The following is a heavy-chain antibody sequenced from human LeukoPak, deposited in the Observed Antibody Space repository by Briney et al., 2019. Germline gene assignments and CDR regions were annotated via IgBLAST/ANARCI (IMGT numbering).Heavy chain of an antibody. D-gene: IGHD6-19*01. V-gene: IGHV3-23*01. Sequence: PGGSLRLSCAASGFTFSDYYMSWIRQAPGKGLEGVSAISGSGGSTYYADSVKGRFTISRDNSKNTLFLQMNSLRAEDTAVYYCAKDSYRSGWDYFDYWGQGTLVTVSS. CDR3: AKDSYRSGWDYFDY. J-gene: IGHJ4*02. CDR2: ISGSGGST. CDR1: GFTFSDYY.